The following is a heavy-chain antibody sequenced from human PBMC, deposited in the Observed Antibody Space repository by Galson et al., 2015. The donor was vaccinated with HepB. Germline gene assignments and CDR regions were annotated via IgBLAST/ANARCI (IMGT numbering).Heavy chain of an antibody. D-gene: IGHD3-3*01. CDR3: ARGVLRFLEWLSPAPGSY. J-gene: IGHJ4*02. V-gene: IGHV1-46*03. CDR1: GYTFTSHY. CDR2: INPSSGST. Sequence: SCKASGYTFTSHYIHWVRQAPGQGLEWMGIINPSSGSTTFAQKFQGRVTVTRDTSTSTVYMELSSLRYEDTAMYYCARGVLRFLEWLSPAPGSYWGQGTLVTVSS.